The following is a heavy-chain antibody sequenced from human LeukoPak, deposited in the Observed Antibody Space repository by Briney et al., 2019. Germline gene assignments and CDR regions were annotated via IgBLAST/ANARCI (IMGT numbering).Heavy chain of an antibody. Sequence: PSETLSLTCSVSGGSISSNNYYWVWIRQPPGKGLEWIGSISYSGTTYYNPSLKSRVTISVDTSTNHFSLKLSSVTAADTAVYYCAREIYGDYSNYFDYWGQGTLVTVSS. CDR2: ISYSGTT. J-gene: IGHJ4*02. D-gene: IGHD4-17*01. V-gene: IGHV4-39*07. CDR1: GGSISSNNYY. CDR3: AREIYGDYSNYFDY.